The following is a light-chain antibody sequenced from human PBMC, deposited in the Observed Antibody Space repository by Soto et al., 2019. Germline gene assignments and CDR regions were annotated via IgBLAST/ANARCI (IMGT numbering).Light chain of an antibody. Sequence: EIFLTQSPDALSVSPGERATLTCRSSQSVTNYIEWYQQRPGQAPRLLMYDASNRTTGVPARFSGTRSGTDFTLTISSLQPEDLEAYYCQQANSYPWTFGQGTKVDIK. CDR2: DAS. J-gene: IGKJ1*01. CDR1: QSVTNY. CDR3: QQANSYPWT. V-gene: IGKV3-11*01.